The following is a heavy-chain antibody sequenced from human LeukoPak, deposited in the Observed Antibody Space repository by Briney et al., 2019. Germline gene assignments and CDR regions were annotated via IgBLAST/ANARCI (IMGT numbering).Heavy chain of an antibody. CDR1: GFTFSSYE. CDR3: AKDESRYCLGGSCYPFDY. V-gene: IGHV3-30*02. Sequence: GGSLRLSCAASGFTFSSYEMNWVRQAPGKGLEWVASIPFDTSDKYYADSVKGRFTISRDNSKDTLYLQMANLRAEDTAVYYCAKDESRYCLGGSCYPFDYWGQGTLVTVSS. D-gene: IGHD2-15*01. CDR2: IPFDTSDK. J-gene: IGHJ4*02.